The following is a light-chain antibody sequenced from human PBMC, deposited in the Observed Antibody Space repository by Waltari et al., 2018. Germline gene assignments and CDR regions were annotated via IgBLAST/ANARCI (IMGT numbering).Light chain of an antibody. Sequence: SSELTQDPTVSVALGQTVRTTCQGDSLRSHYPSWYPQRPGQAPILVFSGNNNRPSGVPDRFSGSSSDNTAVLTITGAQAEDEASYYCHSRDASGVGGSFGGGTKLTVL. CDR3: HSRDASGVGGS. CDR2: GNN. CDR1: SLRSHY. J-gene: IGLJ2*01. V-gene: IGLV3-19*01.